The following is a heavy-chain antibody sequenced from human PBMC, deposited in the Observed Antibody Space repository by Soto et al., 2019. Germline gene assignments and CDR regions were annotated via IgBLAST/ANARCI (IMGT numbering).Heavy chain of an antibody. Sequence: NPSETLSLTCAVYGGSFSGYYWSWIRQPPGKGLEWIGEINHSGSTNYNPSLKSRVTISVDTSKNQFSLKLSSVTAADTAVYYCARSAYRGGDCYSFTYYYYYMDVWGKGTTVTVSS. CDR2: INHSGST. CDR3: ARSAYRGGDCYSFTYYYYYMDV. V-gene: IGHV4-34*01. D-gene: IGHD2-21*01. J-gene: IGHJ6*03. CDR1: GGSFSGYY.